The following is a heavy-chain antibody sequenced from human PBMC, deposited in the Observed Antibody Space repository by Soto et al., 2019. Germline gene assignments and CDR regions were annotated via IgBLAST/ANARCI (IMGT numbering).Heavy chain of an antibody. CDR1: GFTFSSYA. V-gene: IGHV3-23*01. D-gene: IGHD3-3*01. J-gene: IGHJ6*02. CDR2: ISGSGGST. Sequence: HPGGSLRLSCAAPGFTFSSYAMSWVRQAPGKGLEWVSAISGSGGSTYYADSVKGRFTISRDNSKNTLYLQMNSLRAEDTAVYYCVIDPRVVYYYYGMDVWGQGTTVTVSS. CDR3: VIDPRVVYYYYGMDV.